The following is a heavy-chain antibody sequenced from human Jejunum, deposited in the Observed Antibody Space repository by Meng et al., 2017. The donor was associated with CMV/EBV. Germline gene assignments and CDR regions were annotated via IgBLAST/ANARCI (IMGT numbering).Heavy chain of an antibody. Sequence: SCAASGFTVTSSRMNWVRQAPGKGLEWISVICNGDTTDYADSVRGRFTISRDSSRNTLYLQMNNLRADDTGIYYCVVGHDSRKVAYWGQGTLVTVSS. CDR1: GFTVTSSR. CDR3: VVGHDSRKVAY. D-gene: IGHD3-16*01. J-gene: IGHJ4*02. CDR2: ICNGDTT. V-gene: IGHV3-53*01.